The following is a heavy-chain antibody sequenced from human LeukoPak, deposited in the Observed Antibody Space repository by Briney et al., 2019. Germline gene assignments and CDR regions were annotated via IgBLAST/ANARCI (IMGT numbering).Heavy chain of an antibody. V-gene: IGHV4-39*01. J-gene: IGHJ4*02. CDR2: MYYSGST. CDR1: GGSVSSTRHY. D-gene: IGHD1-26*01. CDR3: VRLLKYSGSYYCDF. Sequence: PSETLSLTCTVSGGSVSSTRHYWGWIRQPPGKGLEWIGNMYYSGSTYYNPSLRSRVTTSVDTTKNQFSLKLGSVTAADTAVYYCVRLLKYSGSYYCDFWGQGTLVTVSS.